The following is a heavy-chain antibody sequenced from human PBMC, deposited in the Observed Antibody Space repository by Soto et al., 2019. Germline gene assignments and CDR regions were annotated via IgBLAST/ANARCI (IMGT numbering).Heavy chain of an antibody. CDR2: INPSGGST. J-gene: IGHJ4*02. CDR3: AREVERGYSYGYLEY. CDR1: GYTFTSYY. Sequence: QVQLVQSGAEVKKPGASVKVSCKASGYTFTSYYMHWVRQAPGQGLEWMGIINPSGGSTSYAQKFQGRVTMIRDTSTSTVYMELSSLRSEDTAVYYCAREVERGYSYGYLEYWGQGTLVTVSS. V-gene: IGHV1-46*01. D-gene: IGHD5-18*01.